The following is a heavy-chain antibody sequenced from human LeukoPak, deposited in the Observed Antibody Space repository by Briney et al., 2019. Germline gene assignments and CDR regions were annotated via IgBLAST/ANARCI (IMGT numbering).Heavy chain of an antibody. J-gene: IGHJ4*02. Sequence: GGSLRLSCVASGFTFSNYGMHWVRQAPGKGLEWVTTISYDGNDEYYADSVKGRFTISRDNSKNTLYLEMSSLRAGDTAVYYCARATRGVHYFDYWGQGTLVTVSS. CDR2: ISYDGNDE. D-gene: IGHD3-10*01. CDR1: GFTFSNYG. V-gene: IGHV3-30*03. CDR3: ARATRGVHYFDY.